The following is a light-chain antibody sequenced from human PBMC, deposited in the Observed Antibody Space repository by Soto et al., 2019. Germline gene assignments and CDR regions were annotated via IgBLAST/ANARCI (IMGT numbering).Light chain of an antibody. J-gene: IGKJ1*01. V-gene: IGKV1-5*01. CDR2: HAS. CDR1: QSISNW. Sequence: IQLTQSPSTLPASVGDRVTLTCRASQSISNWLAWYQQKPGTAPKLLIYHASILETAVPSRFSGNGSGTEFTLTISSLQPGEFATYYCLQYRTYSFGQGSRVEIK. CDR3: LQYRTYS.